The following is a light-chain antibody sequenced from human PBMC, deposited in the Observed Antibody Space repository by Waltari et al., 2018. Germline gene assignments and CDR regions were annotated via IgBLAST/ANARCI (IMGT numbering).Light chain of an antibody. CDR3: QQLHSYPRT. CDR2: AAS. Sequence: DIQLTQSPSFLSASVGDRVTITCRASQGIGSYLAWYQQKPGKAPTLLIYAASTLQSGGPSRFSGSYSGTEFTLTISRLQPEDFASYFCQQLHSYPRTFGGGTKMEI. CDR1: QGIGSY. J-gene: IGKJ4*01. V-gene: IGKV1-9*01.